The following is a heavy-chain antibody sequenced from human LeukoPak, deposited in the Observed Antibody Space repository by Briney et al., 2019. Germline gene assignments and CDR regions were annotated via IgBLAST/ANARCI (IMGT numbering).Heavy chain of an antibody. J-gene: IGHJ6*02. D-gene: IGHD6-19*01. Sequence: GGSLRLSCAASGFTFSSYAMSWVRQAPGKGLEWVSAISGSGGSTYYADSVKGRFTISRDNSKNTLYLQMNSLRDEDTAVYYCARDTSAWHYGMDVWGQGTTVTVSS. V-gene: IGHV3-23*01. CDR3: ARDTSAWHYGMDV. CDR1: GFTFSSYA. CDR2: ISGSGGST.